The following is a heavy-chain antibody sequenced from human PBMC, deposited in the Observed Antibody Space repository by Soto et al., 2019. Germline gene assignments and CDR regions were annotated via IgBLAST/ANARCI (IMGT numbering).Heavy chain of an antibody. J-gene: IGHJ4*02. CDR1: GGSISSYY. Sequence: QVQLQESGPGLVKPSETLSLTCTVSGGSISSYYWSWIRQPPGKGLEWIGYIYYSGSTNYNPSLKRRVTISVDTSQNQFSLKLSSVTAADTAVYYCARRYGSSFDFWGQGTLVTVSS. CDR3: ARRYGSSFDF. D-gene: IGHD2-15*01. CDR2: IYYSGST. V-gene: IGHV4-59*08.